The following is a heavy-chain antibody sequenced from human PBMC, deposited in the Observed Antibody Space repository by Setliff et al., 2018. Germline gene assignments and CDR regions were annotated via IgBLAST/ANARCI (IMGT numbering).Heavy chain of an antibody. D-gene: IGHD5-12*01. CDR2: ISPYNEKT. V-gene: IGHV1-18*01. J-gene: IGHJ4*02. CDR3: VRGPGPSVVVAMPFDR. Sequence: ASVKVSCKASGYTFVNYGVSWVRQAPGQGLEWMGWISPYNEKTNYAEKFQGRVTMTTDTSTTTVYMEVASLRSDDTAVYYCVRGPGPSVVVAMPFDRWGQGTLVTVSS. CDR1: GYTFVNYG.